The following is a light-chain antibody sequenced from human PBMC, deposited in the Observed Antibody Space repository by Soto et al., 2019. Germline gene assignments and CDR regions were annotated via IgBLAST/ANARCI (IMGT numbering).Light chain of an antibody. CDR2: DVS. V-gene: IGLV2-14*01. CDR1: SSDVGGYNY. CDR3: SSYTSSSTLYV. J-gene: IGLJ1*01. Sequence: QSVLAQPASVSGSPGHSITISCTGTSSDVGGYNYVSWYQQHPGKAPKLMIYDVSNRPSGVSNRFSGPKSGNTASLTISGLQAEDEADYYCSSYTSSSTLYVFGTGTKVTVL.